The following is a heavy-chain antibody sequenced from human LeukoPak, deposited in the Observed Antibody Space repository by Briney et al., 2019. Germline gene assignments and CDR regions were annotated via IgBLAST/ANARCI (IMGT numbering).Heavy chain of an antibody. J-gene: IGHJ4*02. CDR3: AINIVVVPAAMRGGDY. CDR1: GFTFSSYA. CDR2: ISGSGGST. V-gene: IGHV3-23*01. D-gene: IGHD2-2*01. Sequence: GGSLRLSCVASGFTFSSYAMSWVRQAPGKGLEWASAISGSGGSTYYADSVKGRFTISRDNSKNTLYLQMNSLRAEDTAVYYCAINIVVVPAAMRGGDYWGQGTLVTVSS.